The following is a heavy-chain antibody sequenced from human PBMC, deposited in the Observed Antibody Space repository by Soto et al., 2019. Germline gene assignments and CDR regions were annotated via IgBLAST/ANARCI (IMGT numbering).Heavy chain of an antibody. V-gene: IGHV1-18*01. Sequence: ASVKVSCKASGYTFTIYGISWVRQAPGQGLEWMGWISAYNGNTNYAQKLQGRVTMTTDTSTSTAYMELRSLRSDDTAVYYCARGVEGITIFGVVTELYYFDYWGQGTLVTVSS. J-gene: IGHJ4*02. CDR3: ARGVEGITIFGVVTELYYFDY. CDR1: GYTFTIYG. D-gene: IGHD3-3*01. CDR2: ISAYNGNT.